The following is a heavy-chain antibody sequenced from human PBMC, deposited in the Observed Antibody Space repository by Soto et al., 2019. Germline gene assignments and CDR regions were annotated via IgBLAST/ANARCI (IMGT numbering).Heavy chain of an antibody. V-gene: IGHV3-15*01. CDR1: GFTFSNAW. Sequence: PGGSLRLSCAASGFTFSNAWMSWVRQAPGKGLEWVGRIKSKTDGGTTDYAAPVKGRFTISRDDSKNTLYLQMNSLKTEDTAVYYCTTGPLGPLSDILTGYPYDYWGQGTLVTVSS. CDR3: TTGPLGPLSDILTGYPYDY. D-gene: IGHD3-9*01. CDR2: IKSKTDGGTT. J-gene: IGHJ4*02.